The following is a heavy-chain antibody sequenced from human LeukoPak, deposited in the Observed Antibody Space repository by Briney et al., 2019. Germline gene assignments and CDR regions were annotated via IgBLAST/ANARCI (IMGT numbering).Heavy chain of an antibody. CDR2: IHTSGDT. CDR1: GLTGSHNY. D-gene: IGHD4-17*01. CDR3: IVFGDSNH. Sequence: GGSLRLSCAASGLTGSHNYVSWVRQAPGKGLEWVSAIHTSGDTCYADSVKGRFTISRDTSKNTLYLQINSLRVEDTAVYYCIVFGDSNHWGQGTLATVSS. J-gene: IGHJ5*02. V-gene: IGHV3-53*01.